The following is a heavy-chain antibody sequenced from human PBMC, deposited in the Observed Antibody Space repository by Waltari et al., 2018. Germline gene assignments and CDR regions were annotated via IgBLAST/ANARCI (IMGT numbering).Heavy chain of an antibody. CDR2: VNTDGSIT. CDR3: ARGVTTAATGTSGY. D-gene: IGHD6-13*01. Sequence: EVQLVESGGGLVQPGGSLRLSCAASGFTFSNYWMNWVRQAPGKGLVWVARVNTDGSITNYAESVKVRFTISRDNANNTLYLQMNSLTVDDTAVYYCARGVTTAATGTSGYWGQGALVTVSS. J-gene: IGHJ4*02. V-gene: IGHV3-74*01. CDR1: GFTFSNYW.